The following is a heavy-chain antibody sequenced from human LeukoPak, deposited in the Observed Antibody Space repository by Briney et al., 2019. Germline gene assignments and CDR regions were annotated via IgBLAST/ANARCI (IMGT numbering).Heavy chain of an antibody. CDR2: ISGSGGST. CDR3: AKAAYDSSGYYLYYFDY. V-gene: IGHV3-23*01. Sequence: GGSLRLSCSASGFAFSSYAMSWVRQAPGKGLEWVSAISGSGGSTYYADSVKGRFTISRDNSKNTLYLQMNSPRAEDTAVYYCAKAAYDSSGYYLYYFDYWGQGTLVIVSS. CDR1: GFAFSSYA. D-gene: IGHD3-22*01. J-gene: IGHJ4*02.